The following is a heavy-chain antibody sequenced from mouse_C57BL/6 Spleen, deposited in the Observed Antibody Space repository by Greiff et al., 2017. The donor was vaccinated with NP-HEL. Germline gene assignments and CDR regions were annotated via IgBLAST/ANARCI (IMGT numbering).Heavy chain of an antibody. CDR2: ISDGGSYT. D-gene: IGHD2-4*01. CDR1: GFTFSSYA. CDR3: ARDKNDYDLFAY. V-gene: IGHV5-4*01. J-gene: IGHJ3*01. Sequence: EVQRVESGGGLVKPGGSLKLSCAASGFTFSSYAMSWVRQTPEKRLEWVATISDGGSYTYSPDNVKGRFTISRDNAKNNLYLQMSHLKSEDTAMYYCARDKNDYDLFAYWGQGTLVTVSA.